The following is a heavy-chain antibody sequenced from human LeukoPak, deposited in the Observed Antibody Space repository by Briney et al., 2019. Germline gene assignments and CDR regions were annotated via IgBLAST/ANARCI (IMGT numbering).Heavy chain of an antibody. Sequence: ASVKVSCKASGYTFTSYGISWVRQAPGQGLEWMGWISAYHGNTNYAQKLQGRVTMTTDTSTSTAYMELRSLRSDDTAVYYCALLTVGAAYFYYWGQGTLVTVSS. CDR2: ISAYHGNT. D-gene: IGHD2-15*01. V-gene: IGHV1-18*01. CDR3: ALLTVGAAYFYY. J-gene: IGHJ4*02. CDR1: GYTFTSYG.